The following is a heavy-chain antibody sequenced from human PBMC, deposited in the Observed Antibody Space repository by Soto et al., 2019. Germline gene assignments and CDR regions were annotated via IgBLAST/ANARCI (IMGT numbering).Heavy chain of an antibody. J-gene: IGHJ4*02. CDR3: VTSYGSRYRAFAY. CDR2: INPILSMS. V-gene: IGHV1-69*02. D-gene: IGHD3-10*01. Sequence: GASVKVSCKASGDTFSFYTINWVRQAPGLGLEWVGRINPILSMSNYAQKFQGRVTMTADKSTSTAYMELRSLRSEDTAMYYFVTSYGSRYRAFAYWGQGALVTVSS. CDR1: GDTFSFYT.